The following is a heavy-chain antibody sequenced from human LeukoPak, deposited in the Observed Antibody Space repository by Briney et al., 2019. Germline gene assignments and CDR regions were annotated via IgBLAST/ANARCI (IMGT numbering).Heavy chain of an antibody. Sequence: GGSLRLSCAASGFTFSSYAMHWVRQAPGKGLEYVSAISSNGGSTYYANSVKGRFTISRDNSKNTLYLQMGSLRAEDMAVYCCARDGLWYAFDIWGQGTMVTVSS. CDR2: ISSNGGST. CDR1: GFTFSSYA. CDR3: ARDGLWYAFDI. D-gene: IGHD5-18*01. J-gene: IGHJ3*02. V-gene: IGHV3-64*01.